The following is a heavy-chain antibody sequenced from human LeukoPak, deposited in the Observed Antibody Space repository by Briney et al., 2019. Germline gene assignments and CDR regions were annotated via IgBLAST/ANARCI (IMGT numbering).Heavy chain of an antibody. D-gene: IGHD6-19*01. V-gene: IGHV3-7*03. CDR2: IKEDGSKI. CDR1: GFTFSSYW. J-gene: IGHJ4*02. Sequence: PGGSLRLSCAASGFTFSSYWMSWVRQAPGKGLEWVANIKEDGSKIYYVDSVKGRFTISRDNARNSLYLQMNSLRAKDTAVYYCARVGMADYSSGWFDYWGQGTLVTVSS. CDR3: ARVGMADYSSGWFDY.